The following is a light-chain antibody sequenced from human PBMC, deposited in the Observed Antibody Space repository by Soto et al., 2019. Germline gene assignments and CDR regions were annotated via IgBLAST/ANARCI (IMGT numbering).Light chain of an antibody. CDR2: DTS. CDR1: QTVPDTY. Sequence: EIVLTQSPDTLSVSPGERASLSCRAIQTVPDTYLAWYQQKPGQAPRLLIYDTSTRATGVPDRFSGSGSGTDFALTISRVEPEDFAIYFCQQYGSSPGTFGQGTKVDIK. J-gene: IGKJ1*01. V-gene: IGKV3-20*01. CDR3: QQYGSSPGT.